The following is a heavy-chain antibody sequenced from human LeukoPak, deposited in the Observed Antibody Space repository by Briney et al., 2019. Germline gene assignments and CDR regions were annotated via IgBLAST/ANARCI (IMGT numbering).Heavy chain of an antibody. CDR2: MNPNSGNT. CDR1: GYTFTSYD. J-gene: IGHJ4*02. CDR3: ARGWRWLQLFSYYFDY. D-gene: IGHD5-24*01. V-gene: IGHV1-8*01. Sequence: ASVKVSCKASGYTFTSYDINWVRQATGQGLEWMGWMNPNSGNTGYAQKFQGRVTMTRNTSISTAYMELSSLRSEDTAVYYCARGWRWLQLFSYYFDYWGQGTLVTVSS.